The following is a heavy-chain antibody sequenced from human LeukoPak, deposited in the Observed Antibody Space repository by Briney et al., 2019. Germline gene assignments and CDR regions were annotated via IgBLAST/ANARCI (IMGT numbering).Heavy chain of an antibody. D-gene: IGHD2-21*02. V-gene: IGHV1-24*01. Sequence: ASVKVSCKVSGYTLTELSMHWVRQAPGKGLEWMGGFDPEDGETIYAQKFQGRVTMTEDTSTDTAYMELSSLRSEDPAVYYCATGLPGALRPLLGYWGQGTLVTVSS. CDR3: ATGLPGALRPLLGY. J-gene: IGHJ4*02. CDR1: GYTLTELS. CDR2: FDPEDGET.